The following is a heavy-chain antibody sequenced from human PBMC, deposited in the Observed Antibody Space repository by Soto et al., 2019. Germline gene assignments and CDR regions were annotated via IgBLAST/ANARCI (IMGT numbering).Heavy chain of an antibody. CDR1: GYTFTSYG. V-gene: IGHV1-18*01. Sequence: WASVKVSCKASGYTFTSYGISWVRQAPGQGLEWMGWISAYNGNTNYAQKLQGRVTMTRDTSASTAYMELRSLRSEDTAVYYCARAYCSGGSCYPGGGYWGQGTLVTVSS. CDR3: ARAYCSGGSCYPGGGY. J-gene: IGHJ4*02. CDR2: ISAYNGNT. D-gene: IGHD2-15*01.